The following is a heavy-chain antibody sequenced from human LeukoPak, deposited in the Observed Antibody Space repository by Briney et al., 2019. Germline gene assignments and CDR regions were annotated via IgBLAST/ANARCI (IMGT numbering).Heavy chain of an antibody. CDR3: ARLQGQYYYDSSGYLY. V-gene: IGHV4-38-2*01. CDR2: IYHSGST. J-gene: IGHJ4*02. D-gene: IGHD3-22*01. CDR1: GYSISSGYY. Sequence: SETLSLTCAVSGYSISSGYYWGWIRQPPGKGLEWIGSIYHSGSTYYNPSLKSRVTISVDTSKNQFPLKLSSVTAADTAVYYCARLQGQYYYDSSGYLYWGQGTLVTVSS.